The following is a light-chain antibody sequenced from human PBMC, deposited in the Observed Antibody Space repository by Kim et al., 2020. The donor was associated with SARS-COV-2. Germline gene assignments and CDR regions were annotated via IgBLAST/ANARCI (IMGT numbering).Light chain of an antibody. Sequence: QRVTISCTGSSSNIGAGYDVHWYQQLPGTAPKLLIYGNSNRPSVVPDRFSGSKSGTSASLAITGLQAEDEADYYCQSYDSSLSGYVFGTGTKVTVL. CDR2: GNS. CDR3: QSYDSSLSGYV. J-gene: IGLJ1*01. CDR1: SSNIGAGYD. V-gene: IGLV1-40*01.